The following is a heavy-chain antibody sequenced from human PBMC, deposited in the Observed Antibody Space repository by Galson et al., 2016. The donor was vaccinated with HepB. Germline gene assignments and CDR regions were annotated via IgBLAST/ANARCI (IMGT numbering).Heavy chain of an antibody. CDR2: IYWNDDK. J-gene: IGHJ4*02. D-gene: IGHD3-10*01. Sequence: PALVKPTQTLTLTCTFSGFSLSPSGVGVGWIRQSPGKALEWLALIYWNDDKRYSPSLKSRLTITKDTSKNQVVLTLTNMDPGDTATYYCAHRRTSADYGSGKDHYFDYWGQGTLVTVSS. V-gene: IGHV2-5*01. CDR1: GFSLSPSGVG. CDR3: AHRRTSADYGSGKDHYFDY.